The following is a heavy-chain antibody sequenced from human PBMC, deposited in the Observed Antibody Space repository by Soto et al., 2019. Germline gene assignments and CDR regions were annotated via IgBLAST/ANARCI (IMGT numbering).Heavy chain of an antibody. V-gene: IGHV3-23*01. Sequence: PGGSLRLSCAASGFTFSSFAMSWVRQAPGKGLEWVSAISGSGSTTYNADSVKGRFTISRDNSKNTLYVQMNSLRAEDTAVYYCAKSKEEYCSTTGCSGNAFDIWGQGTMVTV. CDR1: GFTFSSFA. CDR3: AKSKEEYCSTTGCSGNAFDI. J-gene: IGHJ3*02. D-gene: IGHD2-2*01. CDR2: ISGSGSTT.